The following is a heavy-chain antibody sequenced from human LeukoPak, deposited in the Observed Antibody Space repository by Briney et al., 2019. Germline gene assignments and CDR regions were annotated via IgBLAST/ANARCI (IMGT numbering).Heavy chain of an antibody. Sequence: ASVKVSCKASGYTFTSYGISWVRQAPGQGLEWMGWISAYNGNTNYAQKLQGRVTMTTDTSTSTAYMELRSLRSEDTAVYYCARGIAARTHYYYYYMDVWGKGTTVTVSS. D-gene: IGHD6-6*01. V-gene: IGHV1-18*01. CDR3: ARGIAARTHYYYYYMDV. J-gene: IGHJ6*03. CDR1: GYTFTSYG. CDR2: ISAYNGNT.